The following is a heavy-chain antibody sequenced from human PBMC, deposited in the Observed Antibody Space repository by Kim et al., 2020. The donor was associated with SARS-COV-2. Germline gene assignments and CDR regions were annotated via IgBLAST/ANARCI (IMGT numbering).Heavy chain of an antibody. CDR3: ARGGGARLNYYYYGMDV. CDR2: INHSGST. D-gene: IGHD5-12*01. V-gene: IGHV4-34*01. J-gene: IGHJ6*02. Sequence: SETLSLTCAVYGGSFSGYYWSWIRQPPGKGLEWIGEINHSGSTNYNPSLKSRVTISVDTSKNQFSLKLSSVTAADTAVYYCARGGGARLNYYYYGMDVWGQGTTVTVSS. CDR1: GGSFSGYY.